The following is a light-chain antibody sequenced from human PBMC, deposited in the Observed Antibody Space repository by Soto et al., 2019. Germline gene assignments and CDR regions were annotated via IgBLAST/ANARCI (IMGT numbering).Light chain of an antibody. V-gene: IGLV4-69*01. CDR1: SGHSSYA. CDR3: QTWGTGHWV. CDR2: LNSDGSH. Sequence: QLVLTQSPSASASLGASVKLTRTLSSGHSSYAIAWHQQQPEKGPRYLMKLNSDGSHSKGDGIPDRFSGSSSGAERYLTISSLQSEDEADYYCQTWGTGHWVFGGGTKVTVL. J-gene: IGLJ3*02.